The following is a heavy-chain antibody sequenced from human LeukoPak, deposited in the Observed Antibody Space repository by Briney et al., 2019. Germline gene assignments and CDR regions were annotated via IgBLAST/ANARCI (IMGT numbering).Heavy chain of an antibody. CDR1: GFTFSNYW. Sequence: PGGSLRLSCAASGFTFSNYWMGWVRQAPGKRLEWVANMNIDGSEKYYADSVKGRFSISRDNARNSVYLQMASLRVEDTAVYYCARDLQAYDSSGRPIKDAFDIWGQGTMVTVSS. J-gene: IGHJ3*02. CDR2: MNIDGSEK. D-gene: IGHD3-22*01. CDR3: ARDLQAYDSSGRPIKDAFDI. V-gene: IGHV3-7*01.